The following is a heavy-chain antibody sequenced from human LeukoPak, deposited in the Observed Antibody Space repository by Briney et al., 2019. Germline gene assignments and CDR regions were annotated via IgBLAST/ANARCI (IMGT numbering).Heavy chain of an antibody. D-gene: IGHD3-10*01. CDR1: GYTFTNYG. J-gene: IGHJ4*02. V-gene: IGHV1-18*01. CDR3: AREYFGENYFDY. Sequence: GASVKVSCKASGYTFTNYGITWVRQAPGQGLEWMGWISPYNGHTNYAQKLQGRVTMTTDTSTSTAYMELRSLRSDDTAVYYCAREYFGENYFDYWGQGTLVTVSS. CDR2: ISPYNGHT.